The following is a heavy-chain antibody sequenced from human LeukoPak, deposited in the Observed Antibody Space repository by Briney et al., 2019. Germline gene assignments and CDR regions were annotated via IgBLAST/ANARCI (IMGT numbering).Heavy chain of an antibody. J-gene: IGHJ5*02. CDR3: ARQQWGTNGFDP. Sequence: SETLSLTCTVSGGSISSSSYYWGGIRQPPGKGLEWIGSIYYSGSTYYNPSLKSRVTISVDTSKNQFSLKLSSVTAADTAVYYCARQQWGTNGFDPWGQGTLVTVSS. D-gene: IGHD3-16*01. CDR1: GGSISSSSYY. CDR2: IYYSGST. V-gene: IGHV4-39*01.